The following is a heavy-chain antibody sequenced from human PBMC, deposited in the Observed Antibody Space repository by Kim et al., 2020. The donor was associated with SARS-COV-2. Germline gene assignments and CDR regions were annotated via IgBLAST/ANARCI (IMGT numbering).Heavy chain of an antibody. J-gene: IGHJ4*02. V-gene: IGHV5-51*01. CDR2: T. Sequence: TRYSPSFQGQVTISADKSISTAYLQWSSLKASDTAMYYCARLGIAAAVGYWGQGTLVTVSS. CDR3: ARLGIAAAVGY. D-gene: IGHD6-13*01.